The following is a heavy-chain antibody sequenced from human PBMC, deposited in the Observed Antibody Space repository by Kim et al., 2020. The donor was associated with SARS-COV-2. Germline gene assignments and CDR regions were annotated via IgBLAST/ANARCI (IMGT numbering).Heavy chain of an antibody. D-gene: IGHD3-10*01. CDR3: ARIYNGSGSDYYFDY. V-gene: IGHV3-33*01. J-gene: IGHJ4*02. Sequence: AAAVKGRFTISRDNSGTTVSLQMNSLRAEDTAVYYCARIYNGSGSDYYFDYWGQGTLVAVSS.